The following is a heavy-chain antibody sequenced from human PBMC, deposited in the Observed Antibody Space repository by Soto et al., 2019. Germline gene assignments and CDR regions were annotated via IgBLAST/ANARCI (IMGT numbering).Heavy chain of an antibody. Sequence: HVQLQESGPGLVKPSDPLSLTCSVSAGSISRYYWGWVRQSPGEGLEWIAHISYTVDAAYNPSLKIRVTISLDTSKNQIALSLMSVTAADTAVYYCVGSLMARAMESFDYWGQGTLVTVTS. J-gene: IGHJ4*02. CDR3: VGSLMARAMESFDY. CDR1: AGSISRYY. CDR2: ISYTVDA. V-gene: IGHV4-59*01. D-gene: IGHD5-18*01.